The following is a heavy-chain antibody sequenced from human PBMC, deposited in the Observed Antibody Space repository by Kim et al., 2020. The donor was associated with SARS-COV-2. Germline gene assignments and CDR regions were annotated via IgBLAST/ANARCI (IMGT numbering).Heavy chain of an antibody. CDR3: GRGPDYYFGMDV. J-gene: IGHJ6*02. CDR2: IRSDGSTT. Sequence: GGSLRLSCAASGFTFSRYWMHWVRQAAGKGLEWVSRIRSDGSTTSYTDSVKGRFTISRDNAKNTLYLQMNSLRAEDTAVYYCGRGPDYYFGMDVWGQGTT. V-gene: IGHV3-74*01. CDR1: GFTFSRYW.